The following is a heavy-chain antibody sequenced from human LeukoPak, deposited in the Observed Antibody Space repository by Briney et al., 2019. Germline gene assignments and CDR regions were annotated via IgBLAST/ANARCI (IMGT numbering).Heavy chain of an antibody. D-gene: IGHD4-17*01. J-gene: IGHJ4*02. V-gene: IGHV1-2*02. CDR1: GYTFTGYY. CDR2: INPNSGGT. Sequence: ASVKVSCKASGYTFTGYYMHWVRQAPGQGLEWMGWINPNSGGTNYAQKFQGRVTMTRDTSISTAYMELSRLRSDDTAVYYCAREGNDYGDHDPFFDYWGQGTLATVSS. CDR3: AREGNDYGDHDPFFDY.